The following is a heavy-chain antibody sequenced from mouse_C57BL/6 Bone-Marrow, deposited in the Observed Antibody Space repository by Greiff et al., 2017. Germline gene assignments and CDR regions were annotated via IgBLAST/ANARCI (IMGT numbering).Heavy chain of an antibody. CDR3: APDGYVGY. V-gene: IGHV1-74*01. CDR1: GYTFTSYW. Sequence: QVHVKQPGAELVKPGASVKVSCKASGYTFTSYWMHWVKQRPGQGLEWIGRIHPSDSDTNYNQKFKGKATLTVDKSSSTAYMQLSSLTSGDSAVYDCAPDGYVGYWGQGTTLTVSS. J-gene: IGHJ2*01. CDR2: IHPSDSDT. D-gene: IGHD2-2*01.